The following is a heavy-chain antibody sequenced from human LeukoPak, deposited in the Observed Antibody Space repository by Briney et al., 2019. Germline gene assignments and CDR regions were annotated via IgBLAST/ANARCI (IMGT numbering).Heavy chain of an antibody. J-gene: IGHJ4*02. D-gene: IGHD1-14*01. CDR2: INSDGSST. CDR1: GFTFSDYY. Sequence: GGSLRLSCAASGFTFSDYYMSWIRQAPGKGLEWVSRINSDGSSTSYADSVKGRFAISRDNAKNTLYLQMNSLRAEDTAVYYCARDRIRGDYWGQGTLVTVSS. CDR3: ARDRIRGDY. V-gene: IGHV3-74*01.